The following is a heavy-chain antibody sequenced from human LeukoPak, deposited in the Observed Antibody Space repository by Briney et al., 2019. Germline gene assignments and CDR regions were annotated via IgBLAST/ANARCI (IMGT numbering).Heavy chain of an antibody. J-gene: IGHJ4*02. Sequence: GGSLRLSCAASGFTFSDYYMSWIRQAPGKGLEWVSYISSSGSTIYYADSVKGRFTISRDNAKNSLYLQMNSLRAEDTAVYYCTTDTLAVAGSLDYFDYWGQGTLVTVSS. D-gene: IGHD6-19*01. V-gene: IGHV3-11*01. CDR2: ISSSGSTI. CDR1: GFTFSDYY. CDR3: TTDTLAVAGSLDYFDY.